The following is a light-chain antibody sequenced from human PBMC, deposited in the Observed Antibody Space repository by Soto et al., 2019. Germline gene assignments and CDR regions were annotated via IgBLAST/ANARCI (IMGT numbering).Light chain of an antibody. CDR1: QSITNKY. J-gene: IGKJ1*01. CDR2: LAS. Sequence: EIVLTQSPGTLSLSLGERATLSCRASQSITNKYLAWYQQKPGQAPRLLIYLASNRAAGIPDRFSGSGSGADFTLTINRLEPEDFAVYHCQQYGSSPWTFGQGTKVDIK. CDR3: QQYGSSPWT. V-gene: IGKV3-20*01.